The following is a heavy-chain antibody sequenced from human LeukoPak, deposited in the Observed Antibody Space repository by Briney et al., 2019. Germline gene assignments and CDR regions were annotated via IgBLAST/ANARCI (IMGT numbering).Heavy chain of an antibody. Sequence: GGSLRLSCAASGFTLTKYWMTWVRQAPGKGLEWVGNIKQGGSDKNYMDSVKGRFTISRDNSKNTLYLQMNSLRAEDTAVYYCAKDTLVVVPAARPFDYWGQGTLVTVSS. CDR1: GFTLTKYW. V-gene: IGHV3-7*03. D-gene: IGHD2-2*01. CDR3: AKDTLVVVPAARPFDY. CDR2: IKQGGSDK. J-gene: IGHJ4*02.